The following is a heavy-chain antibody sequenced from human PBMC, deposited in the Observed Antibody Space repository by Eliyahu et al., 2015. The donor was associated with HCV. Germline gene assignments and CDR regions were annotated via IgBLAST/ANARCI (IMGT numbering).Heavy chain of an antibody. CDR1: GFTFSSYG. J-gene: IGHJ4*02. CDR3: AKDPSDYDAEGYFDY. Sequence: QVQLVESGGGVVQPGRSLRLSCAASGFTFSSYGMHWVRQAPGKGLEWVAVISYDGSNKYYADSVKGRFTISRDNSKNTLYLQMNSLRAEDTAVYYCAKDPSDYDAEGYFDYWGQGTLVTVSS. D-gene: IGHD5-12*01. V-gene: IGHV3-30*18. CDR2: ISYDGSNK.